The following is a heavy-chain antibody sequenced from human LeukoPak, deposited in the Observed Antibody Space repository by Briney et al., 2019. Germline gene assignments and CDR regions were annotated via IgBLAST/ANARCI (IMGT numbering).Heavy chain of an antibody. Sequence: ASVKVSCKASGYTFTSYDINWVRQATGQGLEWMGWMNPNSGNTGYPQKFQGRVSMTRDTSISTAYMELSSLRSEDTAVYYCARGPVEAVFGVSTEDWGQGTTVTVSS. CDR3: ARGPVEAVFGVSTED. V-gene: IGHV1-8*01. CDR1: GYTFTSYD. J-gene: IGHJ6*02. D-gene: IGHD3-10*02. CDR2: MNPNSGNT.